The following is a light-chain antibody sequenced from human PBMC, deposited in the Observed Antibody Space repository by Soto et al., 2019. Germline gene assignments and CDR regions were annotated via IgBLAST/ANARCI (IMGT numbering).Light chain of an antibody. V-gene: IGKV3-20*01. J-gene: IGKJ3*01. Sequence: EIVLTQSPGTLSLSPGERATLSCRASQSVGSTYLAWYQQKPGRAPRLLIYGASSRATGIPDRFSGSGSGTDFTLTISRLEPEDFAVYYCQQYGSSPETFGPGTKVDIK. CDR2: GAS. CDR1: QSVGSTY. CDR3: QQYGSSPET.